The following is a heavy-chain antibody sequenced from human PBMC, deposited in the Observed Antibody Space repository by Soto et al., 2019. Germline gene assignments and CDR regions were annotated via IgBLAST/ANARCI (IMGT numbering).Heavy chain of an antibody. CDR1: EFTFGAVP. V-gene: IGHV3-23*01. J-gene: IGHJ4*02. CDR2: ISASGGTT. CDR3: ATPGLGTGRYFFHD. D-gene: IGHD2-8*02. Sequence: EVQLLDSGGGLVQPGGSLRLSCEASEFTFGAVPMRWFRRAPGKGLEGVSGISASGGTTYYEDSVKASFTISRDNSKNTLYLQMNSLRAEDTAVYYCATPGLGTGRYFFHDWGQGTLVTVSS.